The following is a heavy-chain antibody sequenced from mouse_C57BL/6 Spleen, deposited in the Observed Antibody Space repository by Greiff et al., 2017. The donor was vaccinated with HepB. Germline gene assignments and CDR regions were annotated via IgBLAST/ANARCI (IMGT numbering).Heavy chain of an antibody. CDR1: GFTFSSYA. CDR3: ARSDSNYGGYAMDY. D-gene: IGHD2-5*01. CDR2: ISDGGSYT. V-gene: IGHV5-4*03. Sequence: EVKLVESGGGLVKPGGSLKLSCAASGFTFSSYAMSWVRQTPEKRLEWVATISDGGSYTYYPDNVKGRFTISRDNAKNNLYLQMSHLKSEDTAMYYCARSDSNYGGYAMDYWGQGTSVTVSS. J-gene: IGHJ4*01.